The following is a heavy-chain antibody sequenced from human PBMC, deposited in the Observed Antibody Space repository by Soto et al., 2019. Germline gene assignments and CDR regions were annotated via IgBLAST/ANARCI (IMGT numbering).Heavy chain of an antibody. CDR2: IIPILGIA. D-gene: IGHD3-22*01. CDR3: ARMSDSSGYSIGPFDY. J-gene: IGHJ4*02. V-gene: IGHV1-69*02. CDR1: GGTFSSYT. Sequence: SVKVSCKASGGTFSSYTISWVRQAPGQGLEWMGRIIPILGIANYAQKFQGRVTITADKSTSTAYMELSSLRSEDTAVYYCARMSDSSGYSIGPFDYWGQGTLVTVSS.